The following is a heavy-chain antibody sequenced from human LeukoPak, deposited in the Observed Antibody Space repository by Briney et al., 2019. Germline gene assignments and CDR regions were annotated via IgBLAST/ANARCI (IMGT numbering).Heavy chain of an antibody. CDR1: GFTFSSYA. CDR3: VKSGGYATAIRYFDL. V-gene: IGHV3-9*01. J-gene: IGHJ2*01. CDR2: ISWNSGDI. D-gene: IGHD2-21*02. Sequence: GGSLRLSCAASGFTFSSYAMSWVRQAPGKGLEWVASISWNSGDIVHADSVKGRFTISRDNAKNSLYLQMDSLRTEDTALYYCVKSGGYATAIRYFDLWGRGTLVTVSS.